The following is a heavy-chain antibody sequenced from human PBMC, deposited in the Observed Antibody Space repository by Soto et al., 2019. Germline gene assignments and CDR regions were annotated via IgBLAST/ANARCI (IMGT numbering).Heavy chain of an antibody. Sequence: PSVKVSCKASGYNFTSYAMHGVRQAPGQRLEWMGWINAGNGNTKYSQKFQGRVTITRDTSASTAYMELSSLRSEDTAVYYCARDLGGWPDYWGQGTLVTVSS. CDR2: INAGNGNT. CDR3: ARDLGGWPDY. V-gene: IGHV1-3*01. J-gene: IGHJ4*02. D-gene: IGHD2-15*01. CDR1: GYNFTSYA.